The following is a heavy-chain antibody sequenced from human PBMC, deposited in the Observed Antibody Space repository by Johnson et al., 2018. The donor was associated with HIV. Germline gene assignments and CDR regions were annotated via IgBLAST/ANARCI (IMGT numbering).Heavy chain of an antibody. Sequence: QVQLVESGGGVVQPGRSPRLSCAASGFTFNSYGMHWVRQAPGKGLEWVAVIWYDGSGKYSADSVKGRFTISRDTSKNTLHLQMNSLRAEDTAVYYCARDTSIAAARAFDIWGQGTMVTVSS. CDR1: GFTFNSYG. V-gene: IGHV3-30*19. D-gene: IGHD6-6*01. J-gene: IGHJ3*02. CDR2: IWYDGSGK. CDR3: ARDTSIAAARAFDI.